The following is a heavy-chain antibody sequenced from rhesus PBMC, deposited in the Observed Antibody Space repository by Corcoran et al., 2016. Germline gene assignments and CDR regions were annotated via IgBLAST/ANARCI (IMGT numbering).Heavy chain of an antibody. J-gene: IGHJ6*01. V-gene: IGHV4-122*02. CDR3: ARDRPGLDS. CDR2: ITYSGRT. Sequence: QVQLQESGPGLVKPSETLSLTCAVSGGSISSGYYYWSWIRQPPGKGLDWIGYITYSGRTSYNPSLKSRVTISRDTAKNQFSLKLSSVTAADTAVYYCARDRPGLDSWGQGVVVTVSS. CDR1: GGSISSGYYY.